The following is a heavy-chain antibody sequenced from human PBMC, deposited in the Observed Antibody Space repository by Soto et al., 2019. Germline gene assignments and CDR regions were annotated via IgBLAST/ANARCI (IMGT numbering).Heavy chain of an antibody. J-gene: IGHJ3*02. CDR2: INPNSGGT. D-gene: IGHD3-22*01. CDR3: ARAYYDSSGFSNDAFDI. V-gene: IGHV1-2*04. CDR1: GYTFTGYY. Sequence: QVQLVQSGAEVKKPGASVKVSCKASGYTFTGYYMHWVRQAPGQGLEWMGWINPNSGGTNYAQKFQGWDTMTRDTSISTAYMELSRLRSDDTAVYYCARAYYDSSGFSNDAFDIWGQGTMVTVSS.